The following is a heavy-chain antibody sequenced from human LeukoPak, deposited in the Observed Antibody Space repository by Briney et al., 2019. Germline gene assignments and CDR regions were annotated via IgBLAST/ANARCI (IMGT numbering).Heavy chain of an antibody. CDR3: ARQGSNSSGWYPVDD. V-gene: IGHV1-2*02. J-gene: IGHJ4*02. D-gene: IGHD6-19*01. CDR2: MNPNSGGT. CDR1: GYTFTGYY. Sequence: ASVKVSCKASGYTFTGYYIHWLRQAPEQGLEWMGWMNPNSGGTKYAQTFQGRVTLTRDTSISTAYLELSSLTSDDTAVYFCARQGSNSSGWYPVDDWGQGTLVTVSS.